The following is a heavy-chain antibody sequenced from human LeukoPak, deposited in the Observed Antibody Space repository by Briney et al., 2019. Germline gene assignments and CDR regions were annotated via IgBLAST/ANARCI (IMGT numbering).Heavy chain of an antibody. D-gene: IGHD1-26*01. J-gene: IGHJ3*02. CDR2: MNPNSGNT. CDR3: ARAGYSGSHDAFDI. V-gene: IGHV1-8*03. CDR1: GYTFTSYD. Sequence: ASVKVSCKASGYTFTSYDINWVRQATGQGLEWMGWMNPNSGNTGYAQKFQGRVTITRNTSISTAYMELSSLRSEDTAVYYCARAGYSGSHDAFDIWGQGTMVTVCS.